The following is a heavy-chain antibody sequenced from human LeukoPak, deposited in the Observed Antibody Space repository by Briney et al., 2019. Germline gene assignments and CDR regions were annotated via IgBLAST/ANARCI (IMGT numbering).Heavy chain of an antibody. CDR3: ATSKLGSLDI. J-gene: IGHJ3*02. Sequence: GGSLRLSCAASGFTFSSYAMSWVRQAPGKGLEWVASMSSSSTYISYGGSVRGRFTISRDNTENSLYLQMNSLRAEDTAVYYCATSKLGSLDIWGQGTMVTVSS. V-gene: IGHV3-21*01. CDR1: GFTFSSYA. CDR2: MSSSSTYI. D-gene: IGHD3-16*01.